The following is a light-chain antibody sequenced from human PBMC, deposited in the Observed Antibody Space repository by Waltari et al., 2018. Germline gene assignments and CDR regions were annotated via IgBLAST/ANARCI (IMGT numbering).Light chain of an antibody. V-gene: IGKV4-1*01. CDR1: QTILDNADKSNY. J-gene: IGKJ1*01. CDR2: WAS. Sequence: DFVMTQSLDSLAVSLGERATINCRSSQTILDNADKSNYLAWYQHKPGQPPNLLISWASARESGVPDRFTGSGSGTDFTLTISSLQAEDVAMYYCQQYYSTPRTFGQGTKVEVK. CDR3: QQYYSTPRT.